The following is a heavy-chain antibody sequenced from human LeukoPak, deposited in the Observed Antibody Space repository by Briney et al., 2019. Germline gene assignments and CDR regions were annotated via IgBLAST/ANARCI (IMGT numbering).Heavy chain of an antibody. J-gene: IGHJ6*02. V-gene: IGHV3-66*01. CDR2: IYSGGST. D-gene: IGHD2-8*01. CDR1: GFTVSSNY. Sequence: PGGPLRLSCAASGFTVSSNYMSWVRQAPGKGLEWVSVIYSGGSTYYADSVKGRFTISRDNSKNTMYLQMNSLRAEDTAVYYCAREMVYYYGMDVWGQGTTVTVSS. CDR3: AREMVYYYGMDV.